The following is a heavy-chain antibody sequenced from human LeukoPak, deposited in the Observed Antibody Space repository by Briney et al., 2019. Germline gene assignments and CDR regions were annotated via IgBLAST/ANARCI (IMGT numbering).Heavy chain of an antibody. V-gene: IGHV1-2*04. J-gene: IGHJ6*02. CDR2: INPNSGGT. Sequence: ASVKVSCKASGGTFSSYAISWVRQAPGQGLEWMGWINPNSGGTNYAQKFQGWVTMTRDTSISTAYMELSRLRSDDTAVYYCARGLVVVAGDYYYGMDVWGQGTTVTVSS. CDR1: GGTFSSYA. CDR3: ARGLVVVAGDYYYGMDV. D-gene: IGHD2-15*01.